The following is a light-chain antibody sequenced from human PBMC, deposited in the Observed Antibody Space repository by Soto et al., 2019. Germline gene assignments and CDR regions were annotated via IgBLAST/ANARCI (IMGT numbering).Light chain of an antibody. CDR2: DAS. CDR1: QSIATW. Sequence: DIQMTQSPSTLSASVGDRVIVACRASQSIATWLAWYQQKPGKAPKLLIYDASSLESGVPSRFSGSGSGTEFTLTIGSLQPDDLATYYCQQYNTYSTFGQGTRLEIK. CDR3: QQYNTYST. J-gene: IGKJ5*01. V-gene: IGKV1-5*01.